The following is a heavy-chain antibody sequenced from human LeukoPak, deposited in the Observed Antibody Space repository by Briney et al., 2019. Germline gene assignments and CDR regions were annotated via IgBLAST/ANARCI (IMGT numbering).Heavy chain of an antibody. Sequence: GGSLRLSCAASGFTFSSYEMNWVRQAPGKGLEWVSGISWNSGSIGYADSVKGRFTISRDNSKNTLFLQMNSLRAEDTAIYYCAKNYYDSSGWDHLDYWGQGTLVTVSS. CDR2: ISWNSGSI. J-gene: IGHJ4*02. CDR1: GFTFSSYE. CDR3: AKNYYDSSGWDHLDY. V-gene: IGHV3-9*01. D-gene: IGHD3-22*01.